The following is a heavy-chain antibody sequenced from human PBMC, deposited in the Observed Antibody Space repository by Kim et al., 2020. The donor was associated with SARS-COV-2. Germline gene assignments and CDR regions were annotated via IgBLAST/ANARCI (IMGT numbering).Heavy chain of an antibody. J-gene: IGHJ4*02. Sequence: GGSLRLSCAASGFTFDDYAMHWVRQAPGKGLEWVSGISWNSGSIGYADSVKGRFTISRDNAKNSLYLQMNSLRAEDTALYYCAKDMGIHGGPFDYWGQGTLVTVSS. D-gene: IGHD3-10*01. CDR2: ISWNSGSI. V-gene: IGHV3-9*01. CDR3: AKDMGIHGGPFDY. CDR1: GFTFDDYA.